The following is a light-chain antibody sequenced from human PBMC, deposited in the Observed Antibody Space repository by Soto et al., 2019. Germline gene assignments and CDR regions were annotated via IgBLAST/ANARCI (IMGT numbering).Light chain of an antibody. CDR1: QSLLHRSGYNY. CDR3: MQALQTPLT. V-gene: IGKV2-28*01. J-gene: IGKJ4*01. Sequence: DIVMTQSPLSLPVTPGEPASISCRSSQSLLHRSGYNYLTWYLQKPGQSPQLLIYLASSRASGVPDRFSGSGSGTDFTLKISRVEAADVGVYYCMQALQTPLTFGGGTKVEI. CDR2: LAS.